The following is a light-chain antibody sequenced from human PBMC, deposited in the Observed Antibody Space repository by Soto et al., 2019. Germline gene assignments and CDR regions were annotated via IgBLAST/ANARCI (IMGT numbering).Light chain of an antibody. J-gene: IGLJ1*01. V-gene: IGLV1-40*01. CDR3: CSHAGDNPYV. CDR1: SSNIGAGYD. Sequence: QSVLTQPPSVSGAPGQTVTISCTGSSSNIGAGYDVHWYQQVPGTAPKLVLYSNTARPSGVPDRFSGSRSGNTASLTVSGLQAEDEADYFCCSHAGDNPYVFGTGTKLTVL. CDR2: SNT.